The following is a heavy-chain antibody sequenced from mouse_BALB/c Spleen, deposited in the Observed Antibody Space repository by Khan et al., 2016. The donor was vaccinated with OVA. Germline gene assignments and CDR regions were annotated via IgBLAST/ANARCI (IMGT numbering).Heavy chain of an antibody. Sequence: EVQLQESGPGLVKPSQSPSLTCTVTGYSITSDYAWNWIRQFPGNKLEWMGFISYSGNTKYNPSLKSRFSITRDTSKNQSFLKLNSVTTEDTATYYCARVYGGDFYYWGQGTSLTVSS. V-gene: IGHV3-2*02. J-gene: IGHJ2*02. CDR1: GYSITSDYA. CDR3: ARVYGGDFYY. D-gene: IGHD1-1*02. CDR2: ISYSGNT.